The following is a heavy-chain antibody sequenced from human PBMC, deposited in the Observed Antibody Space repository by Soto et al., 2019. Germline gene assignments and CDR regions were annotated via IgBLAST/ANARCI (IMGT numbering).Heavy chain of an antibody. V-gene: IGHV1-18*04. CDR2: ISPIIGNT. CDR3: AREAEMAKLGAFDY. CDR1: GYSFTSFG. D-gene: IGHD3-16*01. J-gene: IGHJ4*02. Sequence: ASVKVSCKASGYSFTSFGISWVRQAPGQGLEWMGWISPIIGNTNYEQKFQGRITITTDAATSTAYMELSSLTSEDTAVFYCAREAEMAKLGAFDYWGQGTLVTVSS.